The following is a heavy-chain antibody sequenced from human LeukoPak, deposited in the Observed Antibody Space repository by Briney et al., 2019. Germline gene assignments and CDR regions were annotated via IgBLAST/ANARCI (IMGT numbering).Heavy chain of an antibody. J-gene: IGHJ4*02. V-gene: IGHV5-51*01. CDR3: ARQRDGFFDY. Sequence: GESLKISCKASGYTFSSYWIVWVRQMPGKGLEWVSIIYPGDADTRYSPSFQGHVTVSADKSMSTAYLQWSSLKASDTALYYCARQRDGFFDYWGQGTLVTVSS. CDR2: IYPGDADT. D-gene: IGHD5-24*01. CDR1: GYTFSSYW.